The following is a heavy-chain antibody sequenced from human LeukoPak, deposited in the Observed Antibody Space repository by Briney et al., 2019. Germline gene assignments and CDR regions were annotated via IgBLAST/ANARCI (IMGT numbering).Heavy chain of an antibody. CDR1: GYSISSGYY. CDR3: ARVVGGYYLDY. Sequence: PSETLSLTCAVSGYSISSGYYWGWSRPPPGRGLEWIGTIYHRRNTYYNPSLKSRVTISVDTSKNQFSLKVSSVTAADTAVYYCARVVGGYYLDYWGQGTLVTVSS. J-gene: IGHJ4*02. D-gene: IGHD1-26*01. CDR2: IYHRRNT. V-gene: IGHV4-38-2*01.